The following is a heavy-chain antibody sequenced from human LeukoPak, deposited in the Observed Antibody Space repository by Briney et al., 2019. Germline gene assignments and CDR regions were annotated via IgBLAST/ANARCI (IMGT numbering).Heavy chain of an antibody. CDR3: ARACGGSCFGFDP. J-gene: IGHJ5*02. D-gene: IGHD2-15*01. V-gene: IGHV1-2*05. CDR1: GYTFTRSY. CDR2: INPNSGGT. Sequence: ASVKVSCKASGYTFTRSYMHWVRQAPAQGLEWMGRINPNSGGTNYAQKFQGRVTMTRDTSISTAYMELSRLRSDDTVVYYCARACGGSCFGFDPWGQGTLVTVSS.